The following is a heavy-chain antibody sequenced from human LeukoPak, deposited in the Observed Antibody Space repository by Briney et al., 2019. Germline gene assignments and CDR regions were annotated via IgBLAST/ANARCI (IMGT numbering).Heavy chain of an antibody. CDR2: ISGSGGST. J-gene: IGHJ4*02. Sequence: GGSLRLSCAASGFTFSSHAMSWVRQAPGKGLEWVSLISGSGGSTYYADPVKGRFTISRDNSKNTLYLEMNSLRAENTAVYYCAKAMNGGPSPFDYWGQGALVTVSS. D-gene: IGHD1-1*01. CDR1: GFTFSSHA. V-gene: IGHV3-23*01. CDR3: AKAMNGGPSPFDY.